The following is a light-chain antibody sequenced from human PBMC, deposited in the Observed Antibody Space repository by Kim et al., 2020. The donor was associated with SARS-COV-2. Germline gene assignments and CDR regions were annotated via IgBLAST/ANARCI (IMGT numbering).Light chain of an antibody. Sequence: SSELTQDPAVSVSLGQTVRITCQGDSLRSYYSSWYQQKPGQAPVLVIYGKNNRPSGIPDRFSGSSSGNIASLTITGAQAEDEANYYCNSRDSSGNHNVFGTGTKVTVL. CDR1: SLRSYY. J-gene: IGLJ1*01. CDR3: NSRDSSGNHNV. V-gene: IGLV3-19*01. CDR2: GKN.